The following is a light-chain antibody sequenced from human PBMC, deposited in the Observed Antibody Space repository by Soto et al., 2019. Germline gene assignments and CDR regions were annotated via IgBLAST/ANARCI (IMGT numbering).Light chain of an antibody. CDR2: GNS. CDR3: QSYDSTLSARYV. CDR1: SSNIGAGYD. Sequence: QAVVTQPPSVSGAPGQRVTISCTGSSSNIGAGYDVHWYQQRPGTAPKLLISGNSNRPSGVPDRFSGSTSGTSASLAITGLQAEDEGGYYCQSYDSTLSARYVFGNGTKVTVL. V-gene: IGLV1-40*01. J-gene: IGLJ1*01.